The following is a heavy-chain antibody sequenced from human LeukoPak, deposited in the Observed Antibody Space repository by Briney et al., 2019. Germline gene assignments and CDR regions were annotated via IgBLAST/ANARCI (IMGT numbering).Heavy chain of an antibody. V-gene: IGHV3-30*18. J-gene: IGHJ4*02. CDR1: GFTFSSYG. CDR3: AKEDSSGYYPPDFDY. D-gene: IGHD3-22*01. CDR2: ISYDGSNK. Sequence: PGGSLRLSCAASGFTFSSYGMHWVRQAPGKGLEWVAVISYDGSNKYHADSVKGRFTISRDNSKNTLYLQMNSLRAEDTAVYYCAKEDSSGYYPPDFDYWGQGTLVTVSS.